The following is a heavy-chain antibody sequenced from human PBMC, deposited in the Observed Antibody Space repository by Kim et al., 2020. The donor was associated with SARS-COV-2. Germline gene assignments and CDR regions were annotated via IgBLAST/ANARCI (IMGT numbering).Heavy chain of an antibody. D-gene: IGHD3-10*01. CDR3: VTHGSPVVRGAFLP. CDR1: GDSIRTSSDY. Sequence: SETLSLTCTVSGDSIRTSSDYWGWIRQPPGKGLEWIGSFQYSGNTYYNPSLKRRVTVSLDTSKNQFSLKVNSVTAADTAVYYCVTHGSPVVRGAFLPWG. J-gene: IGHJ5*02. V-gene: IGHV4-39*01. CDR2: FQYSGNT.